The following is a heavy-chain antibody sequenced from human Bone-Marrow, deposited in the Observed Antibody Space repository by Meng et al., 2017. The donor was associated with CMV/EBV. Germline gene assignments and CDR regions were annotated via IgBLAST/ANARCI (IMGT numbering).Heavy chain of an antibody. CDR3: ARVPGFDP. J-gene: IGHJ5*02. Sequence: ASVKVSCKASGYTFTNYDINWVRQATGQGLEWMGWMNPNSGNTGYAHKFQGRVTMTRNTSINTAYMEVSSLRYEDTAVYYCARVPGFDPWGQGTLVTVPS. CDR1: GYTFTNYD. V-gene: IGHV1-8*01. CDR2: MNPNSGNT.